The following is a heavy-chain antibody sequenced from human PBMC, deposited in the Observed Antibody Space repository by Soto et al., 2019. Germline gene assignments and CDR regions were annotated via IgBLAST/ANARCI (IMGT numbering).Heavy chain of an antibody. V-gene: IGHV3-23*01. CDR3: VKDYTSGWFYFDY. CDR2: FSASDGTT. Sequence: PGGSLRLSCAASGFTFRSYAMSWVRQAPGKGLEWVSSFSASDGTTYYADSVKGRFTISRDNSRNTLYLQMNSLRAEDTAVYYCVKDYTSGWFYFDYWGQGTLVTVPQ. J-gene: IGHJ4*02. D-gene: IGHD6-19*01. CDR1: GFTFRSYA.